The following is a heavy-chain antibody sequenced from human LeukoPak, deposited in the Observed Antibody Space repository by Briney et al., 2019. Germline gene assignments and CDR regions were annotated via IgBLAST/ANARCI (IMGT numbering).Heavy chain of an antibody. CDR2: ISAYNGNT. J-gene: IGHJ4*02. CDR3: ARDRVQSFDWLLYPADY. D-gene: IGHD3-9*01. Sequence: VASVKVSCKASGYTFTSYGISWVRQAPGQGLEWMGWISAYNGNTNYAQKLQGRVTMTTDTSTSTAYMELRSLRSDDTAVYYCARDRVQSFDWLLYPADYWGQGTLVTVSS. V-gene: IGHV1-18*01. CDR1: GYTFTSYG.